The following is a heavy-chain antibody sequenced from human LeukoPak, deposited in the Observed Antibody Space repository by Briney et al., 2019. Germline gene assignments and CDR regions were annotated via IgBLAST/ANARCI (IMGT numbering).Heavy chain of an antibody. Sequence: GGSLRLSCAASGFTFSSYAMHWVRQAPGKGLEYVSAISSNGGSTYYANSVKGRFTISRDNAKNSLYLQMNSLRAEDTSIYYCARQSGTMVTTRFAYWGQGTLVTVSS. V-gene: IGHV3-64*01. CDR2: ISSNGGST. CDR1: GFTFSSYA. CDR3: ARQSGTMVTTRFAY. D-gene: IGHD4-17*01. J-gene: IGHJ4*02.